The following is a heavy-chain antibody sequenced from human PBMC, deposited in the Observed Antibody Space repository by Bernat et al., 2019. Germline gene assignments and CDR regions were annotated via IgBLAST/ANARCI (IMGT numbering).Heavy chain of an antibody. CDR3: ATGGRSGYTGSDAFDI. CDR1: GDTFSSYT. J-gene: IGHJ3*02. V-gene: IGHV1-69*02. CDR2: IIPILGIA. Sequence: QVQLVQSGAEVKKPGSSVKVSCKASGDTFSSYTISWVRQAPGQGLEWMGRIIPILGIANYAQKFQGRVTITADKSTSTAYMELSSLRSEDTAVYYCATGGRSGYTGSDAFDIWGQGTMVTVSS. D-gene: IGHD1-26*01.